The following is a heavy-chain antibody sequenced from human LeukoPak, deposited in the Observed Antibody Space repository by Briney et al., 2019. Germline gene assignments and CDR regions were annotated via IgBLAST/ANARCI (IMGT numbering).Heavy chain of an antibody. J-gene: IGHJ4*02. D-gene: IGHD6-19*01. V-gene: IGHV4-39*01. CDR2: IYYSGST. Sequence: PSETLSLTCTVSGGSISSSSYYWGWIRQPPGKGLEWIGSIYYSGSTYYNPSLKSRVTISVDTSKNQFSLKLSSVTGADTAVYYCARHVDSSGWANYWGQGTLVTVSS. CDR3: ARHVDSSGWANY. CDR1: GGSISSSSYY.